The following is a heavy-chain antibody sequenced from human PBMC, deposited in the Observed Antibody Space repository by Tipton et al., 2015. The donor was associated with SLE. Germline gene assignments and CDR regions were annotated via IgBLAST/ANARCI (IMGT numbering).Heavy chain of an antibody. J-gene: IGHJ6*03. D-gene: IGHD1-26*01. CDR1: GFTFSSYG. CDR2: IWYDGSNK. Sequence: SLRLSCAASGFTFSSYGMHWVRQAPGKGLEWVAVIWYDGSNKYYADSVKGRFTISRDNSKNTLYLQMSSLRAEDTAVYYCARANSGGATTNYYYYMDVWGKGTTVTVSS. CDR3: ARANSGGATTNYYYYMDV. V-gene: IGHV3-33*01.